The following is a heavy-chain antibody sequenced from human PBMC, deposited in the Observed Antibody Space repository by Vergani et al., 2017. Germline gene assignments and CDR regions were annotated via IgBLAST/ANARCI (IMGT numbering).Heavy chain of an antibody. CDR1: GGSFSGYY. CDR2: INHSGST. D-gene: IGHD3-10*01. CDR3: ARCARLSQYYYGSGSNKGGYYYGMDV. J-gene: IGHJ6*02. Sequence: QVQLQQWGAGLLKPSETLSLTCAVYGGSFSGYYWSWIRQPPGKGLEWIGEINHSGSTNYNPSLKSRVTISVDTSKNQFSLKLSSVTAADTAVYYWARCARLSQYYYGSGSNKGGYYYGMDVWGQGTTVTVSS. V-gene: IGHV4-34*01.